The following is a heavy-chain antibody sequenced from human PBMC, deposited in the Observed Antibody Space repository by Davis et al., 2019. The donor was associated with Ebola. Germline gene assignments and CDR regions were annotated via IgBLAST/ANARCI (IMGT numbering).Heavy chain of an antibody. D-gene: IGHD4-23*01. CDR1: GYSFTSYW. CDR3: ARHGMTTVVAYGMDV. V-gene: IGHV5-10-1*01. J-gene: IGHJ6*02. Sequence: PGRSLKISCKGSGYSFTSYWISWVRQMPGKGLEWMGRIDPSDSYTNYSPSFQGHVTISADKSISTAYLQWSSLKASDTAMYYCARHGMTTVVAYGMDVWGQGTTVTVSS. CDR2: IDPSDSYT.